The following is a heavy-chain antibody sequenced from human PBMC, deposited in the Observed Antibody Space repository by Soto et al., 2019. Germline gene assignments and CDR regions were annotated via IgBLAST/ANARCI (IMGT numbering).Heavy chain of an antibody. CDR1: GLTFSGHW. CDR3: TSRPSGMTYHAVFDF. J-gene: IGHJ4*02. D-gene: IGHD2-21*02. Sequence: GGSLRLSCAASGLTFSGHWMTWVRQTPGEGLQWVAAIKPDGSETFYVDSVKGRFTISRDNARNSLFLQMGSLRAEDTAVYYCTSRPSGMTYHAVFDFWGQGTLVTVSS. CDR2: IKPDGSET. V-gene: IGHV3-7*03.